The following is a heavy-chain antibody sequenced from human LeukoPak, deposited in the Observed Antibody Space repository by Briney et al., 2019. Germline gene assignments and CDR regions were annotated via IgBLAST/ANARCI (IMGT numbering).Heavy chain of an antibody. CDR2: INPNSGGT. Sequence: ASVKVSCKASGYTFTGYYMHWVRQAPGQGLEWMGWINPNSGGTNYAQKFQGWVTMTRDTSISTAYMELSRLRSDDTAVYYCAREDRSITMVRGVISYAFGIWGQGTMVTVSS. J-gene: IGHJ3*02. CDR1: GYTFTGYY. D-gene: IGHD3-10*01. CDR3: AREDRSITMVRGVISYAFGI. V-gene: IGHV1-2*04.